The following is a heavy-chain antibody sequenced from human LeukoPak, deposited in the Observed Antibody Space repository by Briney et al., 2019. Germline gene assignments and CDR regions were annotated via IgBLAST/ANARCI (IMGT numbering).Heavy chain of an antibody. V-gene: IGHV1-69*04. J-gene: IGHJ6*02. CDR2: IIPILGIA. Sequence: ASVKVSCKASGGTFSSYAISWVRQAPGQGLEWMGRIIPILGIANYAQKFQGRVTITADKSTSTAYMELSSLRSEGTAVYYCARAEDIVVVPAARDHYYYYYGMDVWGQGTTVTVSS. CDR3: ARAEDIVVVPAARDHYYYYYGMDV. CDR1: GGTFSSYA. D-gene: IGHD2-2*01.